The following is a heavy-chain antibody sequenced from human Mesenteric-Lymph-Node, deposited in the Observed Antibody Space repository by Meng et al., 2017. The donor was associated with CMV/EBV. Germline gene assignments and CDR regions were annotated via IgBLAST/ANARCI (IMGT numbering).Heavy chain of an antibody. J-gene: IGHJ4*02. Sequence: TVSGGSISSSSYYWGWSRQPPGKGLEWIGSIYYSGSTYYSPSLKSRVTISVDTSKNQISLKLSSVTAADTAVYYCASHSVNGDYFDYWGQGILVTVSS. CDR2: IYYSGST. V-gene: IGHV4-39*01. D-gene: IGHD2-8*01. CDR1: GGSISSSSYY. CDR3: ASHSVNGDYFDY.